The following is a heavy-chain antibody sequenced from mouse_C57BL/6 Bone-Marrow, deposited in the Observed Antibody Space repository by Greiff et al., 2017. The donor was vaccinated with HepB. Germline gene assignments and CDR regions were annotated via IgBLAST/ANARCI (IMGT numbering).Heavy chain of an antibody. Sequence: QVQLQQPGAELVKPGASVKMSCKASGYTFTSYWITWVKQRPGQGLEWIGDIYPGSGSTNYNEKFKSKATLTVDKSSSTAYMQLSSLTSEDSAVYYCAKYSSNACYFDVWGTGTTVTVSS. V-gene: IGHV1-55*01. CDR1: GYTFTSYW. D-gene: IGHD1-1*01. CDR2: IYPGSGST. CDR3: AKYSSNACYFDV. J-gene: IGHJ1*03.